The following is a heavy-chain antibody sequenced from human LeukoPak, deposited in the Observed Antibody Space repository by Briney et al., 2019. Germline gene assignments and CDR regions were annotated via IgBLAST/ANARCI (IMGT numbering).Heavy chain of an antibody. CDR2: IRSKAYGGTT. V-gene: IGHV3-49*04. Sequence: PGWSLRLSCTASGFTFGDYAMSWVRQAPGKGLEWVGFIRSKAYGGTTEYAASVKGRFTISRDDSKSIAYLQMNSLKTEDTAVYYCTSGIVVVVAARRVWFDPWGQGTLVTVSS. CDR1: GFTFGDYA. J-gene: IGHJ5*02. CDR3: TSGIVVVVAARRVWFDP. D-gene: IGHD2-15*01.